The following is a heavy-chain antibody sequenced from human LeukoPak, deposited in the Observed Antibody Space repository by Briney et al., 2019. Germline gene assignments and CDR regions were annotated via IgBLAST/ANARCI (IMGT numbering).Heavy chain of an antibody. Sequence: SVKVSCKASGFTFTTRSAVQWVRQARGQRLEWIGWIVVGSDNTNYAQKFQERVTITRDMSTSTAYMELSSLRSEDTAVYYCAAPYSSTWFDYWGQGTLVTVSS. V-gene: IGHV1-58*01. CDR1: GFTFTTRSA. D-gene: IGHD6-13*01. CDR2: IVVGSDNT. J-gene: IGHJ4*02. CDR3: AAPYSSTWFDY.